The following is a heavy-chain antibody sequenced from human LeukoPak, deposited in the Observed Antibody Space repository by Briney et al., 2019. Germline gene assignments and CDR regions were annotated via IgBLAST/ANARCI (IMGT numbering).Heavy chain of an antibody. V-gene: IGHV4-34*01. CDR1: GGSFSGYY. D-gene: IGHD1-26*01. CDR2: VNHSGNT. CDR3: ASSGSYRLAFDI. J-gene: IGHJ3*02. Sequence: SETLSLTCAVYGGSFSGYYWSWIRQPPGKGLEWIGEVNHSGNTNYNPSLKSRVTISVDTSKNQFSLKLSSVTAADTAVYYCASSGSYRLAFDIWGQGTMVTVSS.